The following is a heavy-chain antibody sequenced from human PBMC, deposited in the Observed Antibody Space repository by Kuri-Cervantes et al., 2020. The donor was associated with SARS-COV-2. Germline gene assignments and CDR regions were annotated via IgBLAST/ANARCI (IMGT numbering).Heavy chain of an antibody. Sequence: GESLKISCEASGFTFNNFWMSRVRQAPGKGLEWVSAISGSGGSTYYADSVKGRFTISRDNSKNTLYLQMNSLRAEDTAVYYCAKARPIDYWGQGTLVTVSS. CDR1: GFTFNNFW. V-gene: IGHV3-23*01. J-gene: IGHJ4*02. CDR3: AKARPIDY. CDR2: ISGSGGST.